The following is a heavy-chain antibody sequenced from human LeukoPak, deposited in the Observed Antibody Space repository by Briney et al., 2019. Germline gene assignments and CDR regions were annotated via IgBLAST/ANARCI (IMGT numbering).Heavy chain of an antibody. CDR2: IYFTGNT. J-gene: IGHJ6*03. V-gene: IGHV4-39*07. D-gene: IGHD4-17*01. Sequence: TSETLSLTCTVSGGSIGTSSYYWGWIRQPPGKGLEWIGSIYFTGNTFYNPSLKSRVTISLDTSKNQFSLKLSSVTAADTAVYFCARGTYGYYMDVWGKGTTVTVSS. CDR3: ARGTYGYYMDV. CDR1: GGSIGTSSYY.